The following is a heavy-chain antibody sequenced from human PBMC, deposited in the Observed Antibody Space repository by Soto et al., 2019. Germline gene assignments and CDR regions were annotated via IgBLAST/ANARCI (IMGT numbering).Heavy chain of an antibody. V-gene: IGHV3-43*01. Sequence: EVQLVESGGVVVQPGESLRLSCEASGFTFDDYTMHWVRQAPGKGLEWVSLVSWDGVSTYYADSVKGRFTISRDNSKNSLDLLMNSVKTEDTALYYCTKASEVNPTYGMYVWGLGTTVTVSS. D-gene: IGHD3-22*01. CDR3: TKASEVNPTYGMYV. CDR2: VSWDGVST. J-gene: IGHJ6*02. CDR1: GFTFDDYT.